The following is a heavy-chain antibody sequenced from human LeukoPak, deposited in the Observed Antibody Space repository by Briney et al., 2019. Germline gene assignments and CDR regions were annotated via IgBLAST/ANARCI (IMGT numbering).Heavy chain of an antibody. Sequence: SETLSLTCTVSGAPISNYYWSWIRQTPEKGLEWMGHIHSSGGSSYYPSLKSRLTLSIDTSRNQLSLKLPSVTAADTAVYCARLGSYHDFWGQGALVTVSS. CDR3: ARLGSYHDF. D-gene: IGHD1-26*01. J-gene: IGHJ4*02. CDR2: IHSSGGS. V-gene: IGHV4-4*09. CDR1: GAPISNYY.